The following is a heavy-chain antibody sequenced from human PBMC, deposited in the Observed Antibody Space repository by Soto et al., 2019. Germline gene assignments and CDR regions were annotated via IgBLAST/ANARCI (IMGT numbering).Heavy chain of an antibody. CDR3: ARDMNRGIIIRGWFDP. V-gene: IGHV1-46*01. Sequence: ASVKVSCKASGYTFSSYYIHWVRQAPGQGLEWMGIINPSGGSTSYVQKFQGRVTMTRDTSTSTVYMELSSLRSEDTAVYYCARDMNRGIIIRGWFDPWGKGTLVTVSS. D-gene: IGHD3-10*01. J-gene: IGHJ5*02. CDR1: GYTFSSYY. CDR2: INPSGGST.